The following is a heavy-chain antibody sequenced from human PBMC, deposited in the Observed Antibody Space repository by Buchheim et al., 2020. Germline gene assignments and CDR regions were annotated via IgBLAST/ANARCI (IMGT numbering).Heavy chain of an antibody. CDR2: IYYSGST. CDR1: GGSISSSSYY. V-gene: IGHV4-39*07. D-gene: IGHD1-26*01. CDR3: ARDLYSGSYYGGAYFDY. Sequence: QLQLQESGPGLVKPSETLSLTCTVSGGSISSSSYYWGWIRQPPGKGLEWIGSIYYSGSTYYNPSLKSRVTISVDTSKNQFSLKLSSGTAADTAVYYCARDLYSGSYYGGAYFDYGGQGT. J-gene: IGHJ4*02.